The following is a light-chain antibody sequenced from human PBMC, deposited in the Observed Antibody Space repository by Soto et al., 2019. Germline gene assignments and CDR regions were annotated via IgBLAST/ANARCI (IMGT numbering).Light chain of an antibody. CDR2: GAS. Sequence: IVMTQSPATLSVSPGERATLSCRASQSVSRDLAWYQHKPGQAPRLLIYGASARASGIPARFSGSGSGTDFTLTINRLEPEDFAVYYCQQYSFMWTFGQGTKVDIK. J-gene: IGKJ1*01. CDR3: QQYSFMWT. V-gene: IGKV3-15*01. CDR1: QSVSRD.